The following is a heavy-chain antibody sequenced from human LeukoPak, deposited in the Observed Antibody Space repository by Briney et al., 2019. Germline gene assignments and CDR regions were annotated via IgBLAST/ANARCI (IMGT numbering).Heavy chain of an antibody. Sequence: GGSLRLSCAASGFTFSSHSMNWVRQAPGKGLEWVSYISSSSSTIYYADSVKGRFTISRDNAKNSLYLQMNSLRAEDTAVYYCARCRGNGRYYFDYWGQGTLVTVSS. CDR3: ARCRGNGRYYFDY. D-gene: IGHD3-10*01. CDR2: ISSSSSTI. J-gene: IGHJ4*02. V-gene: IGHV3-48*01. CDR1: GFTFSSHS.